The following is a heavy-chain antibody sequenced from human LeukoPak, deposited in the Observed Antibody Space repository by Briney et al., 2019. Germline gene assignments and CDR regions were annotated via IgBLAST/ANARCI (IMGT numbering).Heavy chain of an antibody. CDR2: ISSSSSYI. J-gene: IGHJ6*02. Sequence: GGSLRLSCAASGFTFSSYNMNWVRQAPGKGLEWVSSISSSSSYIYYADSVKGRFTISRDNAKNSLYLQMNSLRAEDTAVYYCARDRRHQRGMDVWGQGTTVTVSS. V-gene: IGHV3-21*01. CDR1: GFTFSSYN. CDR3: ARDRRHQRGMDV.